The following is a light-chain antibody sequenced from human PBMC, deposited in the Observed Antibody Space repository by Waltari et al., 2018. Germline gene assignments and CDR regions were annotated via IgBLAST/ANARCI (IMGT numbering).Light chain of an antibody. J-gene: IGLJ2*01. Sequence: SYILTQPPSVSVAPGQTARVSCGGDGAGNKAVPRYRQKPGQAPVLVIHDDDDRPSGIPERISASNSGNTATLTISRVEAGDEADYYCQAWDSSSYQVVFGGGTKLTVL. CDR1: GAGNKA. CDR3: QAWDSSSYQVV. CDR2: DDD. V-gene: IGLV3-21*02.